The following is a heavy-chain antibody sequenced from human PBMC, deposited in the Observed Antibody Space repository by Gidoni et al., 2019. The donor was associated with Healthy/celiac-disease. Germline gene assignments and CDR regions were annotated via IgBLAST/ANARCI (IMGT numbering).Heavy chain of an antibody. V-gene: IGHV4-34*01. D-gene: IGHD4-17*01. J-gene: IGHJ3*02. CDR1: GGSFSGYY. CDR3: ARGLHLQDDGDYGAFDI. Sequence: QVQLQPSGAGLLKPSDTLSLPCAVYGGSFSGYYWSWIRQPPGKGLEWIGEIKHSGSTNYNPYLKSRVTISVDTSKNQCSLKLSSVTAADTAVYYCARGLHLQDDGDYGAFDIWGQGTMVTVSS. CDR2: IKHSGST.